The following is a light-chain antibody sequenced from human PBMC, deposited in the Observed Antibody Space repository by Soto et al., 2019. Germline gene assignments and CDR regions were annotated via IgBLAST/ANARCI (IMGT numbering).Light chain of an antibody. V-gene: IGKV1-5*01. Sequence: DIQMTQSPSTLSASVGDRVTITCRASQSISSWLAWYQQKPGKAPKLLIYDAYSLESGVPSRVSGSGSGTEFTLTISSLQPDDFATYYCQQYNSYSMWTFGQGTKVEIK. CDR1: QSISSW. CDR2: DAY. J-gene: IGKJ1*01. CDR3: QQYNSYSMWT.